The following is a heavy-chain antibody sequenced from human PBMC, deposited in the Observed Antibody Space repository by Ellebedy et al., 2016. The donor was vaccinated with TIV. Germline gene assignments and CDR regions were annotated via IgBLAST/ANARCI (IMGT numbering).Heavy chain of an antibody. CDR2: VYYSGSP. Sequence: MPSETLSLTCSVSGGSVSRTRYYWAWIRQPPGKGLEYIGSVYYSGSPYYNPSFKSRVTLSADTSKNQFSLNLRTATAADTAVYYCARTDPWQPIDDWGQGILVSVSS. CDR3: ARTDPWQPIDD. D-gene: IGHD2-21*02. J-gene: IGHJ4*02. CDR1: GGSVSRTRYY. V-gene: IGHV4-39*01.